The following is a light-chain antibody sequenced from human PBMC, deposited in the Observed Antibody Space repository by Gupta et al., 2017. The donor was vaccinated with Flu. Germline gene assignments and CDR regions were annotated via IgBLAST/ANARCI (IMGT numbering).Light chain of an antibody. J-gene: IGLJ3*02. Sequence: SYQLTQPPSVSVSPGQTARITCSGDALPKKFAYWYQQKSVQAPILVIYDDNKRPSGIPDRFSGSSSGTTATLTINGGQVEDEADYYCYSKDSNIKPLFGGGTKLTVL. V-gene: IGLV3-10*01. CDR1: ALPKKF. CDR3: YSKDSNIKPL. CDR2: DDN.